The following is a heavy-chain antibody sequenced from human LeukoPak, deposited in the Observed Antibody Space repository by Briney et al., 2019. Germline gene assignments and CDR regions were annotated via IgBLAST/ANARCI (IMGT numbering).Heavy chain of an antibody. V-gene: IGHV3-33*05. Sequence: GGSLRLSWAAYGFTFRSYGMHWVRQAPGKGLEWVAYIQYDGSNQQYADSVKGRFSISRDRSKNIPYLQMNSLRADDTAVYYCARQYYYGSGRFFDYWGQGTLVTVSS. D-gene: IGHD3-10*01. CDR3: ARQYYYGSGRFFDY. CDR2: IQYDGSNQ. CDR1: GFTFRSYG. J-gene: IGHJ4*02.